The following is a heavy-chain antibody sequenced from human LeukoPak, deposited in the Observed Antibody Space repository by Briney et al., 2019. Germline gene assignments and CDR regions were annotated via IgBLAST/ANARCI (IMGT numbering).Heavy chain of an antibody. Sequence: SETLSLTCTVSGGSISSGDYFWSWIRQPQGKGLEWVGYIYYSGSAYYNPYLTSRITVSVDTSKNPFTLNLGPVTASESAVSFCAGDTHGLDRSGSFVWGQGTMVTVSS. V-gene: IGHV4-30-4*08. CDR2: IYYSGSA. CDR3: AGDTHGLDRSGSFV. D-gene: IGHD3-22*01. CDR1: GGSISSGDYF. J-gene: IGHJ3*01.